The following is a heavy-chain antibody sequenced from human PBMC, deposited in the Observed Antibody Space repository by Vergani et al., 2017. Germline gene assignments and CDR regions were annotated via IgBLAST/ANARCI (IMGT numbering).Heavy chain of an antibody. CDR1: GGSISSSNW. J-gene: IGHJ4*02. D-gene: IGHD3-3*02. CDR2: IYHSGST. V-gene: IGHV4-4*02. CDR3: ARDRHLAGQGDFDY. Sequence: QVQLQESGPGLVKPSGTLSLTCAVSGGSISSSNWWSWVRQPPGKGLEWIGEIYHSGSTNYNPSLKSRVTISVDTSKNQFSLKLSSVTAADTAVYYCARDRHLAGQGDFDYWGQGTLVTVSS.